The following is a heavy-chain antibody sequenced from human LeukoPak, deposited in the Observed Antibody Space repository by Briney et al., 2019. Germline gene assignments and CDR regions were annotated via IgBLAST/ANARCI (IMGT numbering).Heavy chain of an antibody. J-gene: IGHJ3*02. CDR2: ISAYNGNT. D-gene: IGHD1-26*01. V-gene: IGHV1-18*01. CDR1: GYTFTSYG. CDR3: ARDLIVGAALPTDAFDI. Sequence: ASVTVSCKASGYTFTSYGISWVRQAPGQGLEWMGWISAYNGNTNYAQKLQGRVTMTTDTSTSTAYMELRSLRSDDTAVYYCARDLIVGAALPTDAFDIWGQGTMVTVSS.